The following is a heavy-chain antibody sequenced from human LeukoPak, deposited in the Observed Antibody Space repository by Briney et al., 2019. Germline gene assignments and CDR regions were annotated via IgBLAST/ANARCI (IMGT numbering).Heavy chain of an antibody. J-gene: IGHJ2*01. CDR3: ARTRDYGNWYFDL. CDR1: GGTFSSYT. CDR2: IIPILGIA. V-gene: IGHV1-69*02. D-gene: IGHD4-17*01. Sequence: SVKVSCKASGGTFSSYTISWVRQAPGQGLEWMGRIIPILGIANYAQKSQGRVTITADKSTSTAYMELSSLRSEDTAVYYCARTRDYGNWYFDLWGRGTLVTVSS.